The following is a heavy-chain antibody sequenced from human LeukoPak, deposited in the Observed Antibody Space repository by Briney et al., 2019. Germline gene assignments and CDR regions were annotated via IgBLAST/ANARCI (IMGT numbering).Heavy chain of an antibody. CDR1: GFTFSSYG. CDR2: IWYDGSKE. V-gene: IGHV3-33*01. D-gene: IGHD3-10*01. J-gene: IGHJ6*02. CDR3: ASMTPYGSVSSSRYYYGMDV. Sequence: GGSLRLSCAASGFTFSSYGMHWVRQAPGKGLEWVAFIWYDGSKEYYADSVKGRFTISRDNSKNTLDLEMNRLRAEDTAVYYCASMTPYGSVSSSRYYYGMDVWGQGTTVTVSS.